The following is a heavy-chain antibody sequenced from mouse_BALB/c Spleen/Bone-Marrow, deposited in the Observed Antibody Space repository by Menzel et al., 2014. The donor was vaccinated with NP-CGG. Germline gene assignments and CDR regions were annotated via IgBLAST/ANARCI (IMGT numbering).Heavy chain of an antibody. CDR2: IYPGDGDT. CDR1: GYAFSNYW. CDR3: ASRGDYSYSMDY. V-gene: IGHV1-80*01. Sequence: VQVVESGAELVRPGSSVKISCKASGYAFSNYWMNWMKQRPGQGLEWIGQIYPGDGDTNYNGEFKGKATLTADKSSNTAYMQLSSLTSEDSAVYFCASRGDYSYSMDYWGQGTSVTVSS. J-gene: IGHJ4*01. D-gene: IGHD1-1*01.